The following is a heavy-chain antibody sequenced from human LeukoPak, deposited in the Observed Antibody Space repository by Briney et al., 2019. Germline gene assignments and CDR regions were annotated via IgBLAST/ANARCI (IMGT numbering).Heavy chain of an antibody. V-gene: IGHV1-8*01. CDR1: GYTFISYE. J-gene: IGHJ4*02. Sequence: ASVKVSCKASGYTFISYEINWVRQAAGQGLEWMGWMNPNSGDTGYAQKFQGRVTMTRDTSINTAYMELSSLRSEDTAVYYCARMEELVDDYWGQGTLVTVSS. CDR3: ARMEELVDDY. D-gene: IGHD2-8*02. CDR2: MNPNSGDT.